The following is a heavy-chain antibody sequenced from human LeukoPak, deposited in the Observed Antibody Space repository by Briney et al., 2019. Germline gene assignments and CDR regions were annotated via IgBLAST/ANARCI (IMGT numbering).Heavy chain of an antibody. V-gene: IGHV4-34*01. CDR3: ARGGLIRYFGRYFDY. CDR1: GGSFSGYY. D-gene: IGHD3-9*01. J-gene: IGHJ4*02. Sequence: SETLSLTCAVYGGSFSGYYWSWIRQPPGKGLEWIGEINHSGSTNYSPSLKSRVTISVDTSKNQFSLKLSSVTAADTAVYYCARGGLIRYFGRYFDYWGQGTLVTVSS. CDR2: INHSGST.